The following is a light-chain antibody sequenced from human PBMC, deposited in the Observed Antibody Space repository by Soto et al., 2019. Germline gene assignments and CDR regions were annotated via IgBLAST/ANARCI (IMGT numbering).Light chain of an antibody. CDR1: QSISSW. CDR3: QQYNSLYT. J-gene: IGKJ2*01. CDR2: KAS. V-gene: IGKV1-5*03. Sequence: DIQMTQSPSTLSASVGDRVTITCRASQSISSWSGLYQQKPGKAPKLLIYKASSLESELPSRFSDSGSGKEFTLTISSLHPDDFVTYCCQQYNSLYTFRQGTKLEIK.